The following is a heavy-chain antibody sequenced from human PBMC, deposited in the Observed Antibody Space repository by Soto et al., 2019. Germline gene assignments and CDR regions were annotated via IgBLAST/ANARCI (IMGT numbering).Heavy chain of an antibody. D-gene: IGHD3-22*01. CDR3: ARDTRYYDSSGYIDY. V-gene: IGHV3-64*04. CDR2: ISSNGGST. Sequence: GGSLRLSCSASGFTCSSYAMHWVRQAPGKGLEYVSAISSNGGSTYYADSVKGRFTIPRDNAKNSLYLQMNSLRAEDTAVYYCARDTRYYDSSGYIDYWGQGTLVTVSS. CDR1: GFTCSSYA. J-gene: IGHJ4*02.